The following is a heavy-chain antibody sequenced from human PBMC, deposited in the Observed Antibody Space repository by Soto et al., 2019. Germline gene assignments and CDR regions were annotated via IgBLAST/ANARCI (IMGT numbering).Heavy chain of an antibody. CDR3: AREAVVVNRYFEY. D-gene: IGHD3-22*01. CDR2: IIPILGIA. Sequence: ASVKVSCKASGGTFSSYTISWVRQAPGQGLEWMGRIIPILGIANYAQKFQGRVTITAYKSTSTAYMELSSLRSEDTAVYYCAREAVVVNRYFEYGGEGTLVTVSS. V-gene: IGHV1-69*04. J-gene: IGHJ4*02. CDR1: GGTFSSYT.